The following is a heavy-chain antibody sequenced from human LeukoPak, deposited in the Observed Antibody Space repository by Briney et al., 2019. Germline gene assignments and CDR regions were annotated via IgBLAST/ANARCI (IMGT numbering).Heavy chain of an antibody. CDR3: ARLLSGSYRTYFDY. CDR2: INHSGST. CDR1: GGSFSGYY. Sequence: SETLSLTCAVYGGSFSGYYWSWLRQPPGKGLEWIGEINHSGSTNYNPSLKSRVTISVDTSKNQFSLKLSSVTAADTAVYYCARLLSGSYRTYFDYWGQGTLVTVSS. V-gene: IGHV4-34*01. D-gene: IGHD1-26*01. J-gene: IGHJ4*02.